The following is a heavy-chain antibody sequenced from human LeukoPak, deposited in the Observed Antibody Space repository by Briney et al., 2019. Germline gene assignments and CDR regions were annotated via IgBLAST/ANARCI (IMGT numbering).Heavy chain of an antibody. D-gene: IGHD5-24*01. V-gene: IGHV1-18*01. CDR1: GYSFTSYG. Sequence: ASVKVSCKASGYSFTSYGISWVRQAPGQGLEWMGWISAYNGNTNYAQKLQGRVTMTTDTSTSTAYMELRSLRSDDTAVYYCAREDRDGCNSGLRYFDYWGQGTLVTVSS. J-gene: IGHJ4*02. CDR2: ISAYNGNT. CDR3: AREDRDGCNSGLRYFDY.